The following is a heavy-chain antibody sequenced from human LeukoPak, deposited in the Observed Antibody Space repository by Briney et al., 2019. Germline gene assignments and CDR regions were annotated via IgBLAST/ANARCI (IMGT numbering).Heavy chain of an antibody. CDR3: TPRNY. CDR2: IRSKAYGGTT. J-gene: IGHJ4*02. V-gene: IGHV3-49*04. CDR1: GFTFGDYT. Sequence: GGSLRLSCTASGFTFGDYTMSWDRQAPGKGLEWVGFIRSKAYGGTTEYAASVKGRFTISRDDSKSIAYLQMNSLKSEDTAVYYCTPRNYWGQGTLVTVSS.